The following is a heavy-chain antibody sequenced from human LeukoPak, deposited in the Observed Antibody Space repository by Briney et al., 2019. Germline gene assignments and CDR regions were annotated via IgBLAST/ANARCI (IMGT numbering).Heavy chain of an antibody. CDR3: AARRRAYGTRYYFDW. Sequence: GGSLRLSCAASGFTLSSFWMHWVRQAPGKGLVWVSRINSDRSTTNYADSVQGRFSISRDNAKNTLYLQMNSLRAEDTAVYYCAARRRAYGTRYYFDWWGQGTLVTVSS. D-gene: IGHD4-17*01. CDR1: GFTLSSFW. CDR2: INSDRSTT. V-gene: IGHV3-74*01. J-gene: IGHJ4*02.